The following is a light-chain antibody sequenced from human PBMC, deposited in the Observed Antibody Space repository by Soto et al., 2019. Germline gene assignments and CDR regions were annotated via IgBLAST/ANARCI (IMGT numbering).Light chain of an antibody. CDR2: AAS. Sequence: DIQMTQSPSSLSASVGDRVTITCRASQGISNYLAWYQQKPGKAPKLLISAASTLQSGVPSRFSGSGSGTDFTLTISSLRPEDVETYYCHKYDSAPRTFGQGTEVEIK. J-gene: IGKJ1*01. V-gene: IGKV1-27*01. CDR1: QGISNY. CDR3: HKYDSAPRT.